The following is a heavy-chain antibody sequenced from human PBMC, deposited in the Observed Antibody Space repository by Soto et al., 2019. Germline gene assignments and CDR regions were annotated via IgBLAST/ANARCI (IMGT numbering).Heavy chain of an antibody. V-gene: IGHV3-23*01. CDR2: ITGSGGST. D-gene: IGHD1-26*01. Sequence: GGSLRLSCAASGFTFSSYAMNWVRQAPGKGLEWVSTITGSGGSTYYADSVKGRFTISRDNFKNTLYLQMNSLRAEDTAVYYCAKGVRVGSTNGGDYWGQGTLVTVSS. J-gene: IGHJ4*02. CDR1: GFTFSSYA. CDR3: AKGVRVGSTNGGDY.